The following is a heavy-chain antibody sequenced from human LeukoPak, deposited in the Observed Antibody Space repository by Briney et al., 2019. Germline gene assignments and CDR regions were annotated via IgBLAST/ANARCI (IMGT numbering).Heavy chain of an antibody. Sequence: PSETLSLTCTVSSYSISSGYYWGWIRQSPGKGLEWIASINHSGITYYNPSLKSRVTISVDTSKNQFSLKLTSVTAADTAVYYCGIDRPTGYYDYWGQGILVTVSS. V-gene: IGHV4-38-2*02. D-gene: IGHD3-9*01. CDR1: SYSISSGYY. CDR3: GIDRPTGYYDY. CDR2: INHSGIT. J-gene: IGHJ4*02.